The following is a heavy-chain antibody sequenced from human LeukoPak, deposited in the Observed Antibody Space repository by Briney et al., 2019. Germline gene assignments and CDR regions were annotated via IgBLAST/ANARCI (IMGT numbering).Heavy chain of an antibody. V-gene: IGHV3-23*01. J-gene: IGHJ4*02. CDR2: ISDSGGST. D-gene: IGHD3/OR15-3a*01. CDR1: GITLSNYG. CDR3: AKRGVVIRVILVGFHKEAYYFES. Sequence: PGGSPRLSCAVSGITLSNYGMSWVRQAPGKGLEWVAGISDSGGSTKYADSVKGRFTIARDNRKTTLYLKMNSLRAEDTAVYFCAKRGVVIRVILVGFHKEAYYFESWGQGALVTVSS.